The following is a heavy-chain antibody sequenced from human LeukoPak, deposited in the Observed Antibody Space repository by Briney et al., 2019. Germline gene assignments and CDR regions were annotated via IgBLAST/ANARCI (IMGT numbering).Heavy chain of an antibody. CDR1: GFTFDDYA. D-gene: IGHD1-26*01. V-gene: IGHV3-9*01. CDR3: AKGGGSYSSPEYFQH. Sequence: GGSLRLSCAASGFTFDDYAMHWVRQAPGKGLEWVSGISWNSGSIGYADSVKGRFTISRDNAKNSLYLQMNSLRAEDTALYYCAKGGGSYSSPEYFQHWGQGTLVTVSS. CDR2: ISWNSGSI. J-gene: IGHJ1*01.